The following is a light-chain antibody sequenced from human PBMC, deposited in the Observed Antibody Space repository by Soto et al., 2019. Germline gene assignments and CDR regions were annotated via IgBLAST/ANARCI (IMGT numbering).Light chain of an antibody. CDR2: GVN. J-gene: IGLJ1*01. CDR3: SSYTSSRAYV. CDR1: STDIGVYNY. Sequence: QSALTQPASVSGSPGQSITISCSGTSTDIGVYNYVSWYQQHPGKAPKLVISGVNNRPSGISNRFSGSKSGNTASLTISGLQAEDEADYYCSSYTSSRAYVFGIGTKLTVL. V-gene: IGLV2-14*01.